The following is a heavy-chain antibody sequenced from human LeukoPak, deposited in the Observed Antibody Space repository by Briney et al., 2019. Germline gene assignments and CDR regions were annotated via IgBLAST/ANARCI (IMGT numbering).Heavy chain of an antibody. CDR2: IQNDGENE. CDR3: ARRGPPDGNYGNWIDP. V-gene: IGHV3-30*19. J-gene: IGHJ5*02. D-gene: IGHD3-22*01. CDR1: GFSIRTYG. Sequence: GGSLRLSCVASGFSIRTYGVHWVRQAPGKGLEWVATIQNDGENEYYADSVKGRFTISRDKSKNMLYLQMNSLRVDDTAIYYCARRGPPDGNYGNWIDPWGQGTLVTVSS.